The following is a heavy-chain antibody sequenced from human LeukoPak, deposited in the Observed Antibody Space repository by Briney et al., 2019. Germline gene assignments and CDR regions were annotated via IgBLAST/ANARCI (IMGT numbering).Heavy chain of an antibody. V-gene: IGHV3-23*01. CDR3: VRVRTGSLSEH. J-gene: IGHJ4*02. D-gene: IGHD2-8*02. CDR1: GFTFSSYA. CDR2: ISGSGGAT. Sequence: GGSLRLSCAASGFTFSSYAMTWVRQAPGKGLEWVSGISGSGGATYSADSVKGRFTISRDNPKNTLYLQMNSLRAEDTAVYYCVRVRTGSLSEHWGQGTLVIVSA.